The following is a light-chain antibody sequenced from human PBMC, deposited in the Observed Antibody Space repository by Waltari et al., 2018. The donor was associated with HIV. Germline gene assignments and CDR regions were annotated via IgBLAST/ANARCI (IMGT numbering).Light chain of an antibody. CDR3: ATWDRSLNAGV. CDR2: EDE. J-gene: IGLJ2*01. V-gene: IGLV1-51*02. Sequence: QSVLTQPPSVSAAPGQKITISCAGNTASIGSNYVSWYQHLPRTAPRLLIYEDEKVSSDIPNRFSGSKSGTSATLTITGLQTGDEGDYYCATWDRSLNAGVFGGGTKLTVL. CDR1: TASIGSNY.